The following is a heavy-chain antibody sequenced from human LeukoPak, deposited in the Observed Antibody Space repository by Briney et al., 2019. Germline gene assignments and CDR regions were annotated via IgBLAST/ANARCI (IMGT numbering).Heavy chain of an antibody. D-gene: IGHD3-3*01. CDR3: ARGDVPFGGPPLRFTPGSYFDY. J-gene: IGHJ4*02. CDR2: ISYDGSNK. V-gene: IGHV3-30-3*01. CDR1: GFTFSSYA. Sequence: PGGSLRLSCAASGFTFSSYAMHWVRQAPGKGLEWVAVISYDGSNKYYADSVKGRFTISRDNSKNTLYLQMNSLRAEDTAVYYCARGDVPFGGPPLRFTPGSYFDYRGQGTLVTVSS.